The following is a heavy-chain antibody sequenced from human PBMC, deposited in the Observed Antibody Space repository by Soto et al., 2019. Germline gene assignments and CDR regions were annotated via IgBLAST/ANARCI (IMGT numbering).Heavy chain of an antibody. V-gene: IGHV3-30*19. D-gene: IGHD3-16*01. CDR2: TSYDGNNK. CDR1: GFMFKSYV. J-gene: IGHJ4*02. CDR3: ARWGTTGGFDL. Sequence: QLQLVESGGGVVQPGTSLRLSCTASGFMFKSYVMHWVRQAPGKGLEWVALTSYDGNNKYYGDSVKGRFTVSRDNSKNTLHLQRDSLRPEDTALYSCARWGTTGGFDLWGQGTLVSVSS.